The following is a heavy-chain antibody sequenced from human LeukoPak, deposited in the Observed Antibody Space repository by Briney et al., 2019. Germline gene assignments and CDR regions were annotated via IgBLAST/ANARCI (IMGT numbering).Heavy chain of an antibody. Sequence: PSETMSLTCAVYGGSFSGYYWSWIRQPPGKGLEWIGEINHSGSTNYNPSLKSRVTISVDTSKNQFSLKLSSVTAADTAVYYCARGDSSGWPQFYYYYYYMDVWGKGTTVTVSS. CDR2: INHSGST. J-gene: IGHJ6*03. CDR1: GGSFSGYY. D-gene: IGHD6-19*01. V-gene: IGHV4-34*01. CDR3: ARGDSSGWPQFYYYYYYMDV.